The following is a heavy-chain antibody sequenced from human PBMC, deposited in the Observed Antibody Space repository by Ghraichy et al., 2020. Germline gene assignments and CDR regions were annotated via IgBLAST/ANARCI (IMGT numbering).Heavy chain of an antibody. CDR1: GGSISSGGYY. J-gene: IGHJ6*02. D-gene: IGHD3-9*01. Sequence: SETLSLTCTVSGGSISSGGYYWSWIRQHPGKGLEWIGYIYYSGSTYYNPSLKSRVTISVDTSKNQFSLKLSSVTAADTAVYYCARVYPLRYFDGMDVWGQGTTVTVSS. CDR3: ARVYPLRYFDGMDV. V-gene: IGHV4-31*03. CDR2: IYYSGST.